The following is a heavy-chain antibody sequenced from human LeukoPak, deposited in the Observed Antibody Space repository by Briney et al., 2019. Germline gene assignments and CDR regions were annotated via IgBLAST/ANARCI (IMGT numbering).Heavy chain of an antibody. D-gene: IGHD6-19*01. CDR2: IYYSGST. V-gene: IGHV4-59*01. CDR1: GGSISSYY. CDR3: ARDHQGSSGWHDY. J-gene: IGHJ4*02. Sequence: SETLSLTCTVSGGSISSYYWSWIRQPPGKGLEWIGYIYYSGSTNYNPSLKSRVTISVDTSKNQFSLKLSSVTAADTAVYYCARDHQGSSGWHDYWGQGTLVTVSS.